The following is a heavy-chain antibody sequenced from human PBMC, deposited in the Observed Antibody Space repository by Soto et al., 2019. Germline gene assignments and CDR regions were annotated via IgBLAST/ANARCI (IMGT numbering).Heavy chain of an antibody. CDR2: IYYSGST. D-gene: IGHD4-17*01. V-gene: IGHV4-39*01. Sequence: SETLSLTCTVSGGSISSSSYYWGWIRQPPGKGLEWIGSIYYSGSTYYNPSLKSRVTISVDTSKNQFSLKLSSVTAADTAVYYCARAKDYDYFDYWGQGTLVTVSS. CDR1: GGSISSSSYY. CDR3: ARAKDYDYFDY. J-gene: IGHJ4*02.